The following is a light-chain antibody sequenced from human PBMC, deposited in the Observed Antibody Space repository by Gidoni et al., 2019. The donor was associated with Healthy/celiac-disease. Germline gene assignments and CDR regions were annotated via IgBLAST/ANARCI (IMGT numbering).Light chain of an antibody. CDR2: GAS. CDR3: QQYNNWPIG. J-gene: IGKJ3*01. V-gene: IGKV3-15*01. Sequence: EIVMTQSPATLSVSPGERATLSCRASQSVSSNLAWYQQKPGQAPRLLIYGASTRATGIPARFSGSGSGTEFTLTISSLQSEDFAVYYCQQYNNWPIGFXPXTKVDI. CDR1: QSVSSN.